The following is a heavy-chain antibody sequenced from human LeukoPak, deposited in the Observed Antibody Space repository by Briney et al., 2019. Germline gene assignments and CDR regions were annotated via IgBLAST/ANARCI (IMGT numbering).Heavy chain of an antibody. Sequence: RCLRLSCASSAFTFRIYGMNRARQAPGKGPEWVSYIAHDSTTIYYKDSVKGRFTMSRDNARTSLYLQMTSLRAEDTAMYYCARATRNGYDYWGQGTLVTVSS. J-gene: IGHJ4*02. V-gene: IGHV3-48*04. CDR1: AFTFRIYG. CDR3: ARATRNGYDY. CDR2: IAHDSTTI. D-gene: IGHD5-24*01.